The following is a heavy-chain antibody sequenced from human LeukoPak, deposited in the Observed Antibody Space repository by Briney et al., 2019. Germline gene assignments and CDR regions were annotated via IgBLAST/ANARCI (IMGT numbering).Heavy chain of an antibody. Sequence: PGGSLRLSCAASGFTFRGSAMHWVRQASGKGLEWVGRIRSKANSYATAYAASVKGRFTISRDDSKNTAYLQMNSLKTEDTAVYYCTRHYDDYVWGSYRYGYDYWGQGTLVTVSS. CDR1: GFTFRGSA. D-gene: IGHD3-16*02. CDR3: TRHYDDYVWGSYRYGYDY. J-gene: IGHJ4*02. CDR2: IRSKANSYAT. V-gene: IGHV3-73*01.